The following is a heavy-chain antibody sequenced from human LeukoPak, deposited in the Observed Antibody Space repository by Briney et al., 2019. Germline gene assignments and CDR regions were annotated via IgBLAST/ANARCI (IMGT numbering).Heavy chain of an antibody. CDR1: GYTFTGYY. CDR2: INPNSGGT. Sequence: ASVKVSCKASGYTFTGYYMHWVRQAPGQGLEWMGRINPNSGGTNYAQKFQGRVTMTRDTSISTAYMELSRLRSDDTAVYYCARGALTGPQNWFDPWGQGTLVTVSS. V-gene: IGHV1-2*06. D-gene: IGHD3-10*01. J-gene: IGHJ5*02. CDR3: ARGALTGPQNWFDP.